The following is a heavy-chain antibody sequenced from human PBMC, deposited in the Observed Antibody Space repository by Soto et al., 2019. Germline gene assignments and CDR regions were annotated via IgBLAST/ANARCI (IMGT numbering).Heavy chain of an antibody. V-gene: IGHV4-59*01. CDR1: GGSSISYY. D-gene: IGHD2-15*01. J-gene: IGHJ6*03. CDR2: IYNTGIT. CDR3: ARGLWYADRDYYMDV. Sequence: SETLSLTCTVSGGSSISYYWSWIRQPPGKGLEWIGYIYNTGITIYNPSLKSRVTISRDTSRNQFFLKVSSVTASDTAVYYCARGLWYADRDYYMDVWGKGTTVTVSS.